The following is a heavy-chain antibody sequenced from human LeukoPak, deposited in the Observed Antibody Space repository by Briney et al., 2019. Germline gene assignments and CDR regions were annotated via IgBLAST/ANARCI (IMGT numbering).Heavy chain of an antibody. V-gene: IGHV3-30*18. J-gene: IGHJ4*02. Sequence: GGSLRLSCAASGFTFSSYGMHWVRQAPGKGLEWVAVISYDGSNKYYADSVKGRFTISRDNSKNTLYLQMNSLRAGDTAVYYCAKDLADYYDSSGYIDYWGQGTLVTVSS. D-gene: IGHD3-22*01. CDR2: ISYDGSNK. CDR3: AKDLADYYDSSGYIDY. CDR1: GFTFSSYG.